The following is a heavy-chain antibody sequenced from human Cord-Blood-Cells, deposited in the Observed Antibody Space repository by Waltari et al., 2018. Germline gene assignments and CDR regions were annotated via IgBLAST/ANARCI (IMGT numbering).Heavy chain of an antibody. V-gene: IGHV3-48*02. CDR3: ARDSGYCSGGSCYYDAFDI. D-gene: IGHD2-15*01. Sequence: EVQLVESGGGLVQPGGSLRLSCAASGFPFSSYSMNWVRQAPGKGLEWVSYISSSSSTIYYADSVKGRFTISRDNAKNSLYLQMNSLRDEDTAVYYCARDSGYCSGGSCYYDAFDIWGQGTMVTVSS. CDR1: GFPFSSYS. J-gene: IGHJ3*02. CDR2: ISSSSSTI.